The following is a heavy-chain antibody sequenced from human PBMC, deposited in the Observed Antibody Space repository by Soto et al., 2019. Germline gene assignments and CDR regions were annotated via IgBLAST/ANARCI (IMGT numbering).Heavy chain of an antibody. CDR1: GFTFSSYA. Sequence: LRLSCAASGFTFSSYAMSWVRQAPGKGLEWVSAISGSGGSTYYADSVKGRFTISRDNSKNTLYLQMNSLRAEDTAVYYCTSAESPGMSYFFDSWGQGVLVTVSS. CDR2: ISGSGGST. J-gene: IGHJ4*02. CDR3: TSAESPGMSYFFDS. V-gene: IGHV3-23*01.